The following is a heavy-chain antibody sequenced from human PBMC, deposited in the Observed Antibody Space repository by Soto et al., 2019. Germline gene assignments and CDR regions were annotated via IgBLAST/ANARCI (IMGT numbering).Heavy chain of an antibody. D-gene: IGHD3-9*01. CDR2: ISYDGNTK. Sequence: QVQLVESGGGVVQPGRSLRLSCVASGFTFNNYGIHWVRQAPGKGLEWVTVISYDGNTKYYADSVKCRFTISRDNSKNTLYLQLHSLRPEDTAVYYCVKDYYDTLAGYYGPDYWGQGTLVTVSS. CDR3: VKDYYDTLAGYYGPDY. J-gene: IGHJ4*02. CDR1: GFTFNNYG. V-gene: IGHV3-30*18.